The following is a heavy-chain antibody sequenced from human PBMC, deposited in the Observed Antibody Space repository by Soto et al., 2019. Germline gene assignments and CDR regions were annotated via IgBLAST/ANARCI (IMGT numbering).Heavy chain of an antibody. Sequence: QVQLVQSGAEVKKPGASVKVSCKASGYTFTSYGVSWVRQAPVQGLEWMGWINAYNGDTNYAQKVQDRVTMTKDAYTNIAYMERRSLRSDDTAVYSCARDGNGYWDDYWGHGTLVTVSS. V-gene: IGHV1-18*01. CDR3: ARDGNGYWDDY. J-gene: IGHJ4*01. CDR1: GYTFTSYG. CDR2: INAYNGDT. D-gene: IGHD3-22*01.